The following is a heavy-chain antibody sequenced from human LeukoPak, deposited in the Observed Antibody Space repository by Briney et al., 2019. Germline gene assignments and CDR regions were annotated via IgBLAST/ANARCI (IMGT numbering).Heavy chain of an antibody. J-gene: IGHJ4*02. CDR3: ARADAWFGRIDY. Sequence: SVKVSCTASGGTFSSYATSWVRQAPGQGLEWMGGIIPIFGTANYAQKFQGRVTITADESTSTAYMELSSLRSEDTAVYYCARADAWFGRIDYWGQGTLVTVSS. V-gene: IGHV1-69*13. CDR2: IIPIFGTA. CDR1: GGTFSSYA. D-gene: IGHD3-10*01.